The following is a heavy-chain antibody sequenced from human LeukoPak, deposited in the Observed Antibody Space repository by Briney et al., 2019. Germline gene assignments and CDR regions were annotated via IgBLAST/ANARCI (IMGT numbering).Heavy chain of an antibody. CDR2: TRDKARGYTT. D-gene: IGHD3-16*01. Sequence: GKTRRLPCAASGVTLKGHHIGGVRKAPGKGLEWVGRTRDKARGYTTEYAASVKGRFTISRDDSQTSVYLQMNSLRTEDTAVYFCARDGGEGDNSAFDIWGQGTVVTVSS. CDR1: GVTLKGHH. V-gene: IGHV3-72*01. J-gene: IGHJ3*02. CDR3: ARDGGEGDNSAFDI.